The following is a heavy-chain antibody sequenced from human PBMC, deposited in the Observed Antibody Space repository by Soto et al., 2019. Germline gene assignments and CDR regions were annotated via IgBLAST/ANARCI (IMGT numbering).Heavy chain of an antibody. Sequence: LGESLKISCKGSGYSFTSYWISWVRQMPGKGLEWMGRIDPSDSYTNYSPSFQGHVTISADKSISTAYLQWSSLKASDTAMYYCARYDYGSGSSISYYYYGMDVWGQGTTVTVYS. D-gene: IGHD3-10*01. CDR2: IDPSDSYT. CDR1: GYSFTSYW. J-gene: IGHJ6*02. CDR3: ARYDYGSGSSISYYYYGMDV. V-gene: IGHV5-10-1*01.